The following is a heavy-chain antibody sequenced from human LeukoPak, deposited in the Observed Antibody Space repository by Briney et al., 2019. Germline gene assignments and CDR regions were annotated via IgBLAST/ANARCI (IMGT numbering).Heavy chain of an antibody. V-gene: IGHV1-18*01. CDR3: ARDGNYYDSSGLLDY. D-gene: IGHD3-22*01. Sequence: HRASVKVSCKASGYTFTSYGISWVRQAPGQGLEWMGWISAYNGNTNYAQKLQGRVTMTTDTSTSTAYMELRSLRSDDTAVYYCARDGNYYDSSGLLDYWGQGTLVTVSS. CDR1: GYTFTSYG. CDR2: ISAYNGNT. J-gene: IGHJ4*02.